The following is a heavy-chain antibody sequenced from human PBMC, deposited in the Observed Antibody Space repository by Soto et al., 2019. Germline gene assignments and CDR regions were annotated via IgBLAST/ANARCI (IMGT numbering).Heavy chain of an antibody. Sequence: SETLSLTGTVSGGSISSYYCSWIRQPPWKGLEWIGYIYYSGITNYNPYLKSRVTISVDTSKNQFSLKLSSVTAADTAVYYCGAGLPVMAAAGTAPRRGGMDVWGQGTTVTVCS. CDR3: GAGLPVMAAAGTAPRRGGMDV. J-gene: IGHJ6*02. CDR2: IYYSGIT. V-gene: IGHV4-59*01. D-gene: IGHD6-13*01. CDR1: GGSISSYY.